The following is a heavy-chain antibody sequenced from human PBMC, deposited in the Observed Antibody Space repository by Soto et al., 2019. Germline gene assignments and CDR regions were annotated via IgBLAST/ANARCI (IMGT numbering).Heavy chain of an antibody. V-gene: IGHV4-59*08. D-gene: IGHD1-26*01. CDR3: AKGQGVLGP. J-gene: IGHJ4*02. CDR2: ISYSGST. CDR1: GGSISDYY. Sequence: QVQLQESGPGLVKPSETLSLTCAVSGGSISDYYWSWIRQPPGKGLEWIGYISYSGSTNYNPSLNSRVTISVDTTQNQLSLKLSSVTAADTAVYYCAKGQGVLGPWGQGTLVTVSS.